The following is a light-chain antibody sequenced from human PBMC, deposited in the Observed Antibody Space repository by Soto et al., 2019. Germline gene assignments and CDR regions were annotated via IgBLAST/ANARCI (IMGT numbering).Light chain of an antibody. CDR3: YSAADNVVV. J-gene: IGLJ2*01. CDR2: RDN. Sequence: SYELTQPSSVSVSPGQTANITCSGDVLAKKYARWFQQKPGQAPVLVTYRDNKRPSGIPERFLGSSSGTTVTLTISGAQVEDEADYYCYSAADNVVVFGGGTKVTVL. CDR1: VLAKKY. V-gene: IGLV3-27*01.